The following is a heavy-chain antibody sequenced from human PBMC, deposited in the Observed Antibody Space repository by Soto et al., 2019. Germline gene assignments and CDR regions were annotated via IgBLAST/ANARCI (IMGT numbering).Heavy chain of an antibody. CDR2: IYYSGST. CDR3: ARNVDTAMVDY. V-gene: IGHV4-59*01. J-gene: IGHJ4*02. Sequence: PSETLSLTCPVSGVSISSYYLSWIRQPPGKGLEWIVYIYYSGSTNYNPSLESRVTISVDTSKNQFSLKLSSVTAADTAVYYCARNVDTAMVDYWGQGTLVTVSS. D-gene: IGHD5-18*01. CDR1: GVSISSYY.